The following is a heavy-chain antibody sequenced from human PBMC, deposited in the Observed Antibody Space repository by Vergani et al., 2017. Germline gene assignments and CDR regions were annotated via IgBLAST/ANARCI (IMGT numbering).Heavy chain of an antibody. CDR2: IRNKAYGGTT. J-gene: IGHJ6*03. CDR3: ARDLGRFGDLGYYYYYMDV. Sequence: EVQLVESGGGLVPPGRSLRLSCAASGFSFGDYAMTWVRQAPGKGLEWVAFIRNKAYGGTTEYAASVKGRFTISRDNAKNSLYLQMNSLRAEDTAVYYCARDLGRFGDLGYYYYYMDVWGKGTTVTVSS. V-gene: IGHV3-49*04. CDR1: GFSFGDYA. D-gene: IGHD3-10*01.